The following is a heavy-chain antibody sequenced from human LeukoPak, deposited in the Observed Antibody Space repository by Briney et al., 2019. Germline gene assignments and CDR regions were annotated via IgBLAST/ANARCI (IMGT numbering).Heavy chain of an antibody. CDR2: ISGSGGST. Sequence: GGSLRLSCAASGFTFSSYAMSWVRQAPGKGLEWVSAISGSGGSTYYADSVKGRFTISRDNSKNTLYLQMNSLRAEGTALYYCVREYCGGDCYTDFWGQGTLVTVSS. D-gene: IGHD2-21*02. CDR1: GFTFSSYA. CDR3: VREYCGGDCYTDF. J-gene: IGHJ4*02. V-gene: IGHV3-23*01.